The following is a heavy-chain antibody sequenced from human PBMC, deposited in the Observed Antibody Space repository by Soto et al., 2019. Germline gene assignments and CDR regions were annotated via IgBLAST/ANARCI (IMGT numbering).Heavy chain of an antibody. Sequence: ASVKVSCKTSGYTFTSYGISWLRQAPGQGLEWMGWISTDKGKTNYAQKFQGRVTISADEPMTTVYMELRGLRSGDTAVYYCVRGPDYEGYIDYWGKGTLITGSS. CDR2: ISTDKGKT. J-gene: IGHJ4*02. D-gene: IGHD3-22*01. V-gene: IGHV1-18*01. CDR3: VRGPDYEGYIDY. CDR1: GYTFTSYG.